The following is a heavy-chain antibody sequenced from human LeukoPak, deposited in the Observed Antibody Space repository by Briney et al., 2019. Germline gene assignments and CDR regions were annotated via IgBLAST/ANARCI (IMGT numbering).Heavy chain of an antibody. V-gene: IGHV3-33*01. CDR2: IWYDGSNK. CDR3: ARGFIAAAGTNSAFDI. D-gene: IGHD6-13*01. J-gene: IGHJ3*02. CDR1: GFTFSSYG. Sequence: GSLRLSCAASGFTFSSYGLHWVRQAPGKGLEGVAVIWYDGSNKYYADSVKGRFTISRDNSKNTLYLQMNSLRAEDTAVYYCARGFIAAAGTNSAFDIWGQGTMVTVSS.